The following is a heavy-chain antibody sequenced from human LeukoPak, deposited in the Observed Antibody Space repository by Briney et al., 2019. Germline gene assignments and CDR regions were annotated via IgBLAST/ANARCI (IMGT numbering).Heavy chain of an antibody. V-gene: IGHV3-23*01. CDR3: ARDTGGWLQLFDY. J-gene: IGHJ4*02. CDR1: GFTFSSYD. Sequence: PGGSLRLSCAVSGFTFSSYDMSWVRQAPGKGLEWVSDISCSGGTTYYAASVKGRFTIYRDNSKNTLYLQMNSLRAEDADMYDCARDTGGWLQLFDYWVRGSLATVS. CDR2: ISCSGGTT. D-gene: IGHD5-24*01.